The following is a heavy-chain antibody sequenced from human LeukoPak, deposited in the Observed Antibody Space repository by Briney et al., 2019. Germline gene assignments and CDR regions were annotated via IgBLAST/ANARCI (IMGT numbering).Heavy chain of an antibody. Sequence: ASVTVSCTASGYSFSNFHINWVRQASGQGLEWIGWVSPKTGDRGYALKFQGRVTMTSDTSETTVYMEVRSLTSEDTAVYYCARTPPKGDIDTWGQEPWSPSPQ. CDR1: GYSFSNFH. D-gene: IGHD2-21*02. V-gene: IGHV1-8*01. CDR2: VSPKTGDR. J-gene: IGHJ5*01. CDR3: ARTPPKGDIDT.